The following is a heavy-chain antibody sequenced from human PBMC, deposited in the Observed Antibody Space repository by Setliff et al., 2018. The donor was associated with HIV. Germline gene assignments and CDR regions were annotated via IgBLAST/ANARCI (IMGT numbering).Heavy chain of an antibody. Sequence: SETLSLTCTVAGGTMSSHYWNWIRQSRGKGLEWIGYIYYSGSTNYNPSLKSRVTISIDTSQNQFSLKLTSVTAADTAVYYCARVESSSWFYWYFDLWGRGTLVTVSS. D-gene: IGHD3-22*01. CDR3: ARVESSSWFYWYFDL. CDR2: IYYSGST. J-gene: IGHJ2*01. V-gene: IGHV4-59*11. CDR1: GGTMSSHY.